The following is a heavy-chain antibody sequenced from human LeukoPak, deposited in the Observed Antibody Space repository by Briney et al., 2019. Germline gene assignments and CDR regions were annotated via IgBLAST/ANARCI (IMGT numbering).Heavy chain of an antibody. Sequence: SVKVSCKASGGTFSSYTISWVRQAPGQGLEWMGRIIPILGIANYAQRFQGRVTITADKSTSTAYMELSSLRSEDTAVYYCARGAVPAVNFDYWGQGTLVTVSS. CDR2: IIPILGIA. V-gene: IGHV1-69*02. CDR3: ARGAVPAVNFDY. CDR1: GGTFSSYT. J-gene: IGHJ4*02. D-gene: IGHD2-2*01.